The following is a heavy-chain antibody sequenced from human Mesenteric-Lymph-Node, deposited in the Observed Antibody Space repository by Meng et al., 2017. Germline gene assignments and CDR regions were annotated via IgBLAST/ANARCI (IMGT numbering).Heavy chain of an antibody. CDR1: GFTFDDYG. CDR2: INWNGGST. V-gene: IGHV3-20*04. D-gene: IGHD3-9*01. Sequence: GGSLRLSCAASGFTFDDYGMSWVRQAPGKALEWVSGINWNGGSTGYADSVKGRFTISRDNAKNSLYLQMNSLRAEDTAVYYCARDIYDILTGYFPYYYGLDVWGQGTTVTVSS. J-gene: IGHJ6*02. CDR3: ARDIYDILTGYFPYYYGLDV.